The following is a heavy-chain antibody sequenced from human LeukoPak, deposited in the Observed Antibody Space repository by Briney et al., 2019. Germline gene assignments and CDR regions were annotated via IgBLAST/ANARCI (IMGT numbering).Heavy chain of an antibody. CDR1: GGSISSYY. V-gene: IGHV4-34*01. J-gene: IGHJ6*02. CDR2: INHSGST. Sequence: SETLSLTCTVSGGSISSYYWSWIRQPPGKGLEWIGEINHSGSTNYNPSLKSRVTISVDTSKNQFSLKLSSVTAADTAVYYCARTRIITIFGVARYYYYGMDVWGQGTTVTVSS. CDR3: ARTRIITIFGVARYYYYGMDV. D-gene: IGHD3-3*01.